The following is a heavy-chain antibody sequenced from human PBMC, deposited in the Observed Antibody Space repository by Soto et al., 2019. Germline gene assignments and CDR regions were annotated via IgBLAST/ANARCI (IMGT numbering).Heavy chain of an antibody. V-gene: IGHV3-15*01. Sequence: GGSLRLSCAASGFTFSKAWIIWVRQVPGKGLEWVGRIKSKIDGGTTDYAAPVKGRFIISRDDSKDTLSLQMNSLKTEDTAVYHCPTAGYDDIMPKFVPWGQGTQVTISS. CDR3: PTAGYDDIMPKFVP. D-gene: IGHD5-12*01. CDR2: IKSKIDGGTT. CDR1: GFTFSKAW. J-gene: IGHJ5*02.